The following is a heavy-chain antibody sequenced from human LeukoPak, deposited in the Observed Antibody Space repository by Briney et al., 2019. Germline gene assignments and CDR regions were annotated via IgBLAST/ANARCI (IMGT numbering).Heavy chain of an antibody. J-gene: IGHJ5*02. CDR2: MNPNSGNT. CDR3: ASSWDRDGYRGRGDWFDP. Sequence: ASVKVSCKASGYTFTSYDINWVRQATGQGLEWMGWMNPNSGNTGYAQKFQGRVTITRNTSISTAYMELSSLRSEDTAVYYCASSWDRDGYRGRGDWFDPWGQGTLVTVSS. CDR1: GYTFTSYD. V-gene: IGHV1-8*03. D-gene: IGHD5-24*01.